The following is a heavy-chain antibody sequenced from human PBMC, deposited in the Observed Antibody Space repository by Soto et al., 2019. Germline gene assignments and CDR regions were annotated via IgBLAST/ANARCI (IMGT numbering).Heavy chain of an antibody. CDR1: GGSISSSSYY. CDR2: IYYSGST. J-gene: IGHJ3*02. CDR3: ARTVTGDAFDI. V-gene: IGHV4-39*01. Sequence: SETLSLTCTVSGGSISSSSYYWGWIRQPPGKGLEWIGSIYYSGSTYYNPSLKSRVTISVDTSKNQFSRKLSSVTAADTAVYYCARTVTGDAFDIWGQGTMVTVSS. D-gene: IGHD7-27*01.